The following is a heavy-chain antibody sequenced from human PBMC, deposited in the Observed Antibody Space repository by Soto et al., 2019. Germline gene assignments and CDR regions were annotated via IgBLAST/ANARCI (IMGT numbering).Heavy chain of an antibody. V-gene: IGHV1-18*01. J-gene: IGHJ3*02. CDR3: ARAKLPYDFWSGYYRNPPEDDAFDT. CDR1: GYTFTSYV. Sequence: VQLVQSGAEVKKPGASVKVSCKASGYTFTSYVISWVRQAPGQGLEWMGWISAYNGNKNYAQKLQGRVTMTTDTSTSTAYMELRSLRSDDTAVYYCARAKLPYDFWSGYYRNPPEDDAFDTWGQGTMVTVSS. CDR2: ISAYNGNK. D-gene: IGHD3-3*01.